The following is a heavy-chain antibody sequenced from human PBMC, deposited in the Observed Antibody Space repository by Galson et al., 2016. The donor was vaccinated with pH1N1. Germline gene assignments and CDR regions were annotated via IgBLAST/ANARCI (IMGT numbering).Heavy chain of an antibody. CDR1: TFTFSRHG. CDR2: ISSSSSRI. D-gene: IGHD1-14*01. V-gene: IGHV3-48*02. CDR3: TRRPDIGTGYAFDI. Sequence: SLRLSCAASTFTFSRHGMNWVRQAPGKGLEWISYISSSSSRIFYADSVKGRFIISRDDPGNTAYLQMRSLKNEDTSLYYCTRRPDIGTGYAFDIWGPGTMVIVSS. J-gene: IGHJ3*02.